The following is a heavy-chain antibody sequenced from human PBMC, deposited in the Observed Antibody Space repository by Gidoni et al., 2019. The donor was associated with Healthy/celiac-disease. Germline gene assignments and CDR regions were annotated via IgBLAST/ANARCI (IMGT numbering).Heavy chain of an antibody. Sequence: EVQLVESGGGLVQPGGSLRLSCAASGVTFSSYSMNWVRQAPGKGLEWVSYISSSSSTIYYADSVKGRFTISRDNAKNSLYLQMNSLRDEDTAVYYCARDFRGSYSPDPSYYWGQGTLVTVSS. J-gene: IGHJ4*02. CDR2: ISSSSSTI. CDR1: GVTFSSYS. D-gene: IGHD1-26*01. CDR3: ARDFRGSYSPDPSYY. V-gene: IGHV3-48*02.